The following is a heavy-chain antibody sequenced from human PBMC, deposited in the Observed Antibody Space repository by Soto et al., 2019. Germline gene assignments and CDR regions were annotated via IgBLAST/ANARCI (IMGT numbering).Heavy chain of an antibody. CDR1: GGSISSSNW. CDR3: ARDRGSSWPNQNDY. Sequence: SETLSLTCAVSGGSISSSNWWSWVRQPPGKGLEWIGEIYHSGSTNYNPTLKSQDTISVDKSKNKYSLKLNSVTAADTAVYYCARDRGSSWPNQNDYWGQGTLVTVSS. D-gene: IGHD6-13*01. V-gene: IGHV4-4*02. J-gene: IGHJ4*02. CDR2: IYHSGST.